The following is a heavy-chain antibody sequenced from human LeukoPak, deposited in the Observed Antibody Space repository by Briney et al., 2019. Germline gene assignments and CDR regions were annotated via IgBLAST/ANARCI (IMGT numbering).Heavy chain of an antibody. CDR2: INGGGGNT. Sequence: GGSLRLSCAASGFTFNSYVMSWVRQAPGKGLEWVSSINGGGGNTYYADSVKGRFTISRDNSKNMLHLQMNSLRADDTAIYYCAKTVVVITFRFDDWGQGALVTVSS. V-gene: IGHV3-23*01. CDR1: GFTFNSYV. D-gene: IGHD2-21*01. J-gene: IGHJ4*02. CDR3: AKTVVVITFRFDD.